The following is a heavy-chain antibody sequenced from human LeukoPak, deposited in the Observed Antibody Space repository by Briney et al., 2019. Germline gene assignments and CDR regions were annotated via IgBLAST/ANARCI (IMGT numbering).Heavy chain of an antibody. V-gene: IGHV4-39*01. CDR2: IYYSGST. Sequence: SETLSLTCTVSGGSISSSSYYWGWIRQPPGEGLEWIGSIYYSGSTYYNPSLKSRVTISVDTSKNQFSLKLSSVTAADTAVYYCATGSIAAAGKALFDYWGQGTLVTVSS. CDR1: GGSISSSSYY. CDR3: ATGSIAAAGKALFDY. J-gene: IGHJ4*02. D-gene: IGHD6-13*01.